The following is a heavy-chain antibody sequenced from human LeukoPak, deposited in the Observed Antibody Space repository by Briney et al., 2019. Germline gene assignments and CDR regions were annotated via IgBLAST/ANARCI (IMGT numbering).Heavy chain of an antibody. CDR1: GFTFSSYG. V-gene: IGHV3-23*01. CDR3: ARRAGAYSHPYDY. Sequence: GGSLRLSCAASGFTFSSYGMSWVRQAPGKGLEWVSAISGSGGSTYYADSVKGRFTISRDNSKNTLYLQMNSLRAEDTAVYYCARRAGAYSHPYDYWGQGTLVTVSS. D-gene: IGHD4/OR15-4a*01. CDR2: ISGSGGST. J-gene: IGHJ4*02.